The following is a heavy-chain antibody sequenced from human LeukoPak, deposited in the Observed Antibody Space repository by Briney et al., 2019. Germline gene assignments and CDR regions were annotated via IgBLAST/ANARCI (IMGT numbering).Heavy chain of an antibody. CDR3: ARAESALPHYYESSGYSYFDY. D-gene: IGHD3-22*01. CDR1: GYTFTGYY. J-gene: IGHJ4*02. V-gene: IGHV1-2*02. Sequence: GASVKVSCKASGYTFTGYYMHWVRQAPGQGLEWMGWINPNSGGTKYAQKFQGRVTMTRDTSISTAYMELSRLRSDDTAVFYCARAESALPHYYESSGYSYFDYWGQGTLVTVSS. CDR2: INPNSGGT.